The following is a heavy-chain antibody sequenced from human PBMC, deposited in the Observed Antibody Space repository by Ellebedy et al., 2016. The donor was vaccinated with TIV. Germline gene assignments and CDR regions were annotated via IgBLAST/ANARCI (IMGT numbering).Heavy chain of an antibody. CDR3: ATYSLEDQLLSSGYYYYMDV. D-gene: IGHD2-2*01. CDR1: GFTFSNYA. J-gene: IGHJ6*03. V-gene: IGHV3-30*03. Sequence: GESLKISXTASGFTFSNYAMHWVRQAPGKGLEWVAIISFGGASVTYYADSVKGRFTISRDNSKNTVYLQMNSLGGEDTAVYYCATYSLEDQLLSSGYYYYMDVWGKGTTVTVSS. CDR2: ISFGGASVT.